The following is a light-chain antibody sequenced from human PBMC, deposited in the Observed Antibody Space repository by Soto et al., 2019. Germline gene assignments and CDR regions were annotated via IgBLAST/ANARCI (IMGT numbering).Light chain of an antibody. J-gene: IGKJ4*01. CDR3: QQYNSYLT. Sequence: DIQMTQYPSTLSASVGDRVTITCRASQSISSWLAWYQQKPGKAPKLLIYDASSLESGVPSRLSGSGSGTEFSLTISSLQPDDFATYYCQQYNSYLTFGGGTKVDIK. CDR1: QSISSW. V-gene: IGKV1-5*01. CDR2: DAS.